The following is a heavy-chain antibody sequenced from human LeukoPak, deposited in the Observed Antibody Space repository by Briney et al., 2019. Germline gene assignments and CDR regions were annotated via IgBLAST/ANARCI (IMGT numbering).Heavy chain of an antibody. Sequence: PSETLSLTCTVSGGSISSSSYYWGWIRQPPGKGLEWIGSIYYSGSTHYNPSLKSRVTISVDTSKNQFSLKLSSVTAADTAVYYCARMRWLPDWFDPWGQGTLVTVSS. CDR3: ARMRWLPDWFDP. D-gene: IGHD5-24*01. J-gene: IGHJ5*02. V-gene: IGHV4-39*01. CDR1: GGSISSSSYY. CDR2: IYYSGST.